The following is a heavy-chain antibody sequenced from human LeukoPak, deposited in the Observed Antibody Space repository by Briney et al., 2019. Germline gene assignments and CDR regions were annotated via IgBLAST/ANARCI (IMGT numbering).Heavy chain of an antibody. CDR2: INPNSGAT. CDR3: ARGEVDSSGWDCFHF. Sequence: GASVKVSCKASGYTFTGYHMHWVRRAPGQGLEWMGWINPNSGATNYPQKFQGRVTMTGDTSISTAYMELSSLRSDDTAVYYCARGEVDSSGWDCFHFWGQGTLVTVSS. J-gene: IGHJ4*02. D-gene: IGHD6-19*01. V-gene: IGHV1-2*02. CDR1: GYTFTGYH.